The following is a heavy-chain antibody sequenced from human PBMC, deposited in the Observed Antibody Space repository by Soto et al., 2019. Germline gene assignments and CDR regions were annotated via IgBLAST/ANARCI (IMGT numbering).Heavy chain of an antibody. CDR2: INTNSGDT. J-gene: IGHJ6*02. CDR1: GYIFTGYH. V-gene: IGHV1-2*02. Sequence: ASVKVSCKASGYIFTGYHIHWVRQAPGRGLEWMGWINTNSGDTEYAQNFQGRVTMTRDTSFNLVYMEMSGLMSDDTAVYYCARDARGTRGFDEMDIWGQGTTVTVSS. D-gene: IGHD3-9*01. CDR3: ARDARGTRGFDEMDI.